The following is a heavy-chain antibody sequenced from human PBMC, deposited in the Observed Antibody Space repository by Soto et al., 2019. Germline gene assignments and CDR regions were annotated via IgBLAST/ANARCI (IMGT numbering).Heavy chain of an antibody. D-gene: IGHD1-26*01. J-gene: IGHJ6*02. CDR2: IRSGRDT. V-gene: IGHV3-21*01. Sequence: GGSLRLSCAVSGFTFSNYYIHWVRQAPGKGLEWVSSIRSGRDTFYADSVKGRFSISRDDATSSVSLQMNSLRGEDTAVYYCARTRSAWSDFHYYSLDVWGQGTTVTVSS. CDR1: GFTFSNYY. CDR3: ARTRSAWSDFHYYSLDV.